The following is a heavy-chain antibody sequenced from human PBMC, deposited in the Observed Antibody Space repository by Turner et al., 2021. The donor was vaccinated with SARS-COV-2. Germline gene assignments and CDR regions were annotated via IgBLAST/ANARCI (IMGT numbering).Heavy chain of an antibody. V-gene: IGHV3-53*01. J-gene: IGHJ6*02. CDR1: GFTVSSNY. D-gene: IGHD3-3*01. Sequence: VQLVESGGGVVQPGRSLRLSWAASGFTVSSNYMNWVRQAPGKGLEWVSIIYSGGSTYYADSVKGRFTISRDNSKNTLFLQMNSLRAEDTAVYYCARDLMEVGGMDVWGQGTTVTVSS. CDR2: IYSGGST. CDR3: ARDLMEVGGMDV.